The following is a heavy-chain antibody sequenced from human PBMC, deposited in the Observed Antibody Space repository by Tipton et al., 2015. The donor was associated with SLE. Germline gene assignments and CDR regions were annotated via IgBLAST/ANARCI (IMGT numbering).Heavy chain of an antibody. V-gene: IGHV4-34*01. CDR1: GGSFSGYY. J-gene: IGHJ4*02. Sequence: TLSLTCAVYGGSFSGYYWSWIRQPPGKGLEWIGEINHSGSTNYNPSLKSRVTMSLDTSKNQFSLKLSSVTAADTAVYYCAREDQSVGATPYFDCWGQGTLVTVSS. CDR2: INHSGST. CDR3: AREDQSVGATPYFDC. D-gene: IGHD1-26*01.